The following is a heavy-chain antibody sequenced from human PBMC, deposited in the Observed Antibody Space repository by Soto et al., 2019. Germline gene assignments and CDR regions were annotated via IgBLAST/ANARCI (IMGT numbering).Heavy chain of an antibody. Sequence: QVQLVESGGGVVQPGRSLRLSCAASGFTFSSYAMHWVRQAPGKGLEWVAVISYDGSNKYYADSVKGRFTISRDKSKNTLYLQMNSLRAEDTAVYYCARDPRHYDFWSGPFDYWGQGTLVTVSS. J-gene: IGHJ4*02. CDR3: ARDPRHYDFWSGPFDY. D-gene: IGHD3-3*01. CDR1: GFTFSSYA. CDR2: ISYDGSNK. V-gene: IGHV3-30-3*01.